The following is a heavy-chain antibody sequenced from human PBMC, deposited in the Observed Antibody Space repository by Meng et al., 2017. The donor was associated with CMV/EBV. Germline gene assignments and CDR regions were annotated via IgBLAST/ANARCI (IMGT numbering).Heavy chain of an antibody. CDR3: ARDGTLRRNYFYAMDV. CDR1: FRFNDYG. D-gene: IGHD2/OR15-2a*01. Sequence: FRFNDYGFHWVRQGPGTGLEWLAFISNNAINKYYVDSVKGRFTISRDNSENTVYLQMDSLRAEDTSVYFCARDGTLRRNYFYAMDVWGPGTLVTVSS. J-gene: IGHJ6*02. CDR2: ISNNAINK. V-gene: IGHV3-30*03.